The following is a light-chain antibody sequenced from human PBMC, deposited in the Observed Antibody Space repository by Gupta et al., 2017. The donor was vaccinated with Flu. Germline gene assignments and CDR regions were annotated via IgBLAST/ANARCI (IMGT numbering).Light chain of an antibody. Sequence: DIKMTPSPSTLSASVGDRVTITCRASQSIDTWLTWYQQKPARDPKVLIYKASRLESGVPSRFSGRGSGTEFTITISSLQPDDFETYYCQQYNTDFGQGTKVEIK. CDR3: QQYNTD. V-gene: IGKV1-5*03. J-gene: IGKJ1*01. CDR2: KAS. CDR1: QSIDTW.